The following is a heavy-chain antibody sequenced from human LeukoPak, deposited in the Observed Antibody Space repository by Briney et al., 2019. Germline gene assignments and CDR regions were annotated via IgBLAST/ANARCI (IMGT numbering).Heavy chain of an antibody. Sequence: PSETLSLTCAVSGGSISSGGYSWSWIRQPPGKGLEWIGYIYHSGSTYYNPSLKSRVSISVDRSKNQFSLKLSSVTAADTAVYYCARDWRAARGWFDPWGQGTLVTVSS. CDR2: IYHSGST. CDR3: ARDWRAARGWFDP. CDR1: GGSISSGGYS. V-gene: IGHV4-30-2*01. J-gene: IGHJ5*02. D-gene: IGHD6-6*01.